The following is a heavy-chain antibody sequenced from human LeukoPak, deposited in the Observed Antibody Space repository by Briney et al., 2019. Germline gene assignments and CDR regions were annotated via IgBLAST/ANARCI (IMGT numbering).Heavy chain of an antibody. CDR1: GGSISSGGYS. CDR3: ARTVATFNWFDP. CDR2: IYHSGST. Sequence: SETLSLTCAVSGGSISSGGYSWSWIRQPPGKGLEWIGYIYHSGSTYYNPSLKGRVTISVDRSKNQFSLKLSSVTAADTAVYYCARTVATFNWFDPWGQGTLVTVSS. D-gene: IGHD5-12*01. J-gene: IGHJ5*02. V-gene: IGHV4-30-2*01.